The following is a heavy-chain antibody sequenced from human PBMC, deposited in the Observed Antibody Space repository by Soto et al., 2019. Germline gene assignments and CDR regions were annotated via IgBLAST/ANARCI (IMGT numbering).Heavy chain of an antibody. J-gene: IGHJ4*02. CDR3: ARGVSAGDDY. D-gene: IGHD1-26*01. V-gene: IGHV1-8*01. CDR1: GYSFTSLD. Sequence: QVQLVQSGAEVREPGASVKVSCKASGYSFTSLDINWVRQTAGQGLEWMGWMEPSTGRTGYAQKFQGRVTMTRDTSINTAYMELTTLTSDDTAFYYCARGVSAGDDYWGQGTLVIVSS. CDR2: MEPSTGRT.